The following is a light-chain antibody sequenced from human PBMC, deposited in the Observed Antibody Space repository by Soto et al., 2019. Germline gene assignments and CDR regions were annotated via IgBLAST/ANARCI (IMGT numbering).Light chain of an antibody. CDR3: QQYGGSPIT. CDR2: AAS. CDR1: QSVSSNF. V-gene: IGKV3-20*01. Sequence: EIVLTQSPGTLYLSPGERATLSCRASQSVSSNFLAWFQQQPGQAPRLLVYAASSRVTGIPDRFSGSGSGTDFTLTISRLEPEDFAVYYCQQYGGSPITFGQGTRLEIK. J-gene: IGKJ5*01.